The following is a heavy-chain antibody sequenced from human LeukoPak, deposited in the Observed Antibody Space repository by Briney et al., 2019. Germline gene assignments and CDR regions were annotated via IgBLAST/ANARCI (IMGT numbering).Heavy chain of an antibody. D-gene: IGHD6-19*01. CDR3: ARHAPSDTTGWYYFDY. CDR2: IYYSGST. V-gene: IGHV4-59*08. Sequence: SETLSLTCTVSSGSISSYYWSWIRQPPGKGLQWIGYIYYSGSTNYNPSLKSRVTISVDTSKNRFSLRLSSVTAADTAVYYCARHAPSDTTGWYYFDYWGQGTLVTVSS. J-gene: IGHJ4*02. CDR1: SGSISSYY.